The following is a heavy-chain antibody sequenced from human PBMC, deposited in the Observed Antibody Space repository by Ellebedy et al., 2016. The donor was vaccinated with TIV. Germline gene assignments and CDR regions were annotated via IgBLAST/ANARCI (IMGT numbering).Heavy chain of an antibody. V-gene: IGHV3-48*03. D-gene: IGHD2-2*01. J-gene: IGHJ4*02. CDR2: ISSSAISK. CDR3: ARARSASWIDY. CDR1: GFTFSSYE. Sequence: PGGSLRLSCAASGFTFSSYEMNWVRQAPGKGLEWVSYISSSAISKNYADSVKGRFTISRDNAKNPLYLQMNSLRAEDTAVYYCARARSASWIDYWGQGTLVTVSS.